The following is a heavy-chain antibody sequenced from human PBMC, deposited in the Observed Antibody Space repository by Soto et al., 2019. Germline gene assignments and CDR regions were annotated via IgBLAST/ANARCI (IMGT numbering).Heavy chain of an antibody. V-gene: IGHV6-1*01. D-gene: IGHD3-10*01. CDR2: TYYRSKWYN. CDR1: GGGISTNTAI. J-gene: IGHJ6*02. Sequence: SHTRTHIGNISGGGISTNTAIGDWIRQSPSRGLEWLGRTYYRSKWYNDYAVSVKSRITINPDTSKNQFSLQLNSVTPEDTAVYYCARVSYGSGSPYYYGMDVWGQGTTVTVS. CDR3: ARVSYGSGSPYYYGMDV.